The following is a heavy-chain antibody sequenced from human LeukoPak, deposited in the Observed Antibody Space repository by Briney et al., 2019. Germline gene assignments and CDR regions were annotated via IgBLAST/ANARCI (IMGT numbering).Heavy chain of an antibody. D-gene: IGHD6-19*01. CDR2: ISTDGTST. Sequence: GGSLRLSCAASGFTFSSYWMHWVRQAPGKGLVWVSRISTDGTSTTYADSVKGRFTISRDNAKNTLSLQMNSLRAEDTAVYYCARDGVAVAGRPPRYYLDYWGQGTLVTVSS. J-gene: IGHJ4*02. V-gene: IGHV3-74*01. CDR3: ARDGVAVAGRPPRYYLDY. CDR1: GFTFSSYW.